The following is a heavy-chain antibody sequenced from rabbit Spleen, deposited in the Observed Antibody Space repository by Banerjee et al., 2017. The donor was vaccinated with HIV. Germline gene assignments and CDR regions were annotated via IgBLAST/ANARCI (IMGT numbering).Heavy chain of an antibody. V-gene: IGHV1S47*01. Sequence: QEQLVESGGGLVTLGGSLKLSCKASGIDFSSYGISWVRQAPGKGLEWIAYIYPDYGSTDYASWVNGRFTISLDNAQNTVFLQMTSLTAADMATYFCARDLDGVIGWNFGWWGQGTLVTVS. D-gene: IGHD1-1*01. CDR1: GIDFSSYG. CDR2: IYPDYGST. J-gene: IGHJ4*01. CDR3: ARDLDGVIGWNFGW.